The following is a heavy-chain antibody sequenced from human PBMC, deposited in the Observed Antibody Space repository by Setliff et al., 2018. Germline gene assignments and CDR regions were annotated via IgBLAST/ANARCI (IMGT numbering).Heavy chain of an antibody. V-gene: IGHV4-38-2*01. CDR2: IYHSGST. CDR3: ARHRAEDYYGSGTIIWGWFDP. J-gene: IGHJ5*02. Sequence: SETLSLTCAVSGYSISSGYYWGWIRQPPGKGLEWIGSIYHSGSTYYNPSLKSRVTISVDTPKNQFSLKLSSVTAADTAVYYCARHRAEDYYGSGTIIWGWFDPWGQGTLVTVSS. CDR1: GYSISSGYY. D-gene: IGHD3-10*01.